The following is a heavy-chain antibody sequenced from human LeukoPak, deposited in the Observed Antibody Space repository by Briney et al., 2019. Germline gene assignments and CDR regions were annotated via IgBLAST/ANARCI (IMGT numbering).Heavy chain of an antibody. Sequence: ASVKVSCKASGSTFTGYYMHWVRQAPGQGLEWMGWINPNSGGTDYAQKFQGRVTMTRDTSISTAYMELSRLRSDDTAVYYCARPFYDFWSGYYPWFDPWGQGTLVTVSS. CDR1: GSTFTGYY. CDR3: ARPFYDFWSGYYPWFDP. CDR2: INPNSGGT. V-gene: IGHV1-2*02. D-gene: IGHD3-3*01. J-gene: IGHJ5*02.